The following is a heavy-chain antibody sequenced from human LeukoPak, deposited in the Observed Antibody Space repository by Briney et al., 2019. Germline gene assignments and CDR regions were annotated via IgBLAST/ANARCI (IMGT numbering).Heavy chain of an antibody. J-gene: IGHJ4*02. CDR3: ARDGGYHDSNVYYYVYHFDY. CDR2: ASYDGVSE. V-gene: IGHV3-30-3*01. D-gene: IGHD3-22*01. Sequence: PGGSLRLSCAASGFTFNTYAMHWVRQASGKGLEWVAFASYDGVSEYYADSVKGRFTISRDNSKNTLYLQMNSLRAEHPAVYYCARDGGYHDSNVYYYVYHFDYWGQGTLVTVSS. CDR1: GFTFNTYA.